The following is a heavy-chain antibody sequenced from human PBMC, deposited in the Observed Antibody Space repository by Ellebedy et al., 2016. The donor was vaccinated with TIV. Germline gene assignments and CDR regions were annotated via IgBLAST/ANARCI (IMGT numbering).Heavy chain of an antibody. CDR3: AREPNQGYCSGGSCSGDAFDI. V-gene: IGHV1-8*01. CDR1: GYTFTSYD. Sequence: AASVKVSCKASGYTFTSYDINWVRQATGQGLEWMGWMNPNSGNTGYAQKFQGRVTMTRNTSISTAYMELSSLRSEDTAVYYCAREPNQGYCSGGSCSGDAFDIWGQGTMVTVSS. D-gene: IGHD2-15*01. CDR2: MNPNSGNT. J-gene: IGHJ3*02.